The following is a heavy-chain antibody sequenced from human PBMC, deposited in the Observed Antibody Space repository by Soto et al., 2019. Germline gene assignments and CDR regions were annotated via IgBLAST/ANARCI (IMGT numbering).Heavy chain of an antibody. D-gene: IGHD3-10*01. V-gene: IGHV3-23*01. CDR1: GFTFSSYA. CDR2: ISGSGGST. J-gene: IGHJ4*02. CDR3: AKPDFYYGSGSYYTDFDY. Sequence: HPGGSLRLSCAASGFTFSSYAMSWVRQAPGKGLEWVSAISGSGGSTYYADSVRGRFTISRDNSKNTLYLQMNSLRAEDTAVYYCAKPDFYYGSGSYYTDFDYWGQGTLVTVSS.